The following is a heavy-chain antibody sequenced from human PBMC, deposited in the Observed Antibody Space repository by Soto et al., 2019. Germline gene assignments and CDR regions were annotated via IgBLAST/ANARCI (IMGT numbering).Heavy chain of an antibody. D-gene: IGHD3-3*01. V-gene: IGHV4-59*01. CDR3: ARDPRLRFLEWSHPPHGMDV. Sequence: SETLSLTCTVSGGSISSYYWSWIRQSPGKGLEWIGYIYYSGSTNYNPSLKSRVTISVDTSKNQFSLKLSSVTAADTAVYYCARDPRLRFLEWSHPPHGMDVWGQGTTVTVSS. CDR1: GGSISSYY. CDR2: IYYSGST. J-gene: IGHJ6*02.